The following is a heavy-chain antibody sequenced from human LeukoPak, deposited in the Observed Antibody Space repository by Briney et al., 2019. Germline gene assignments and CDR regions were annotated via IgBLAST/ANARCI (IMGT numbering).Heavy chain of an antibody. CDR2: ISSSSGTI. D-gene: IGHD6-13*01. CDR3: ARDRNSNSWYDY. J-gene: IGHJ4*02. CDR1: GFTFSSYT. Sequence: GGSLRLSCAASGFTFSSYTLNWVRQAPGKGLEWVAYISSSSGTIYYADSVKGRFTISRDNATNSLYLQMNSLRDEDTAVYYCARDRNSNSWYDYWGQGTLVTVSS. V-gene: IGHV3-48*02.